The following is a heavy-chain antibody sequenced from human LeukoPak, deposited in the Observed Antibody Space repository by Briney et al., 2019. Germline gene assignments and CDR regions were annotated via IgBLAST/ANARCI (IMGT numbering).Heavy chain of an antibody. D-gene: IGHD1-20*01. CDR2: IYYSGST. Sequence: LGALFLTRTVSGGSISSYYRSWIRQPPREGLEWIWDIYYSGSTNYNPSLKRRVTISVDTSKNQFSLKLSSVTAADTAVYYCARGWSDNWNDGSLYDYWGQGTLVTVSS. J-gene: IGHJ4*02. V-gene: IGHV4-59*01. CDR3: ARGWSDNWNDGSLYDY. CDR1: GGSISSYY.